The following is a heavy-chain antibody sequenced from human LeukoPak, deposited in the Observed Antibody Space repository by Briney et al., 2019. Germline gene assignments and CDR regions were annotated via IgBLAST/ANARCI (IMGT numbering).Heavy chain of an antibody. J-gene: IGHJ4*02. CDR2: ISGSGGST. V-gene: IGHV3-23*01. D-gene: IGHD3-22*01. CDR3: APLGSSGYHFDY. CDR1: GFTFSSYA. Sequence: PGGSLRLSCAASGFTFSSYAMSWVRQAPGKGLEWVSVISGSGGSTYYADSVKGRFTISRDNSKNTLYLQMNSLRAEDTAVYYCAPLGSSGYHFDYWGQGTLVTVSS.